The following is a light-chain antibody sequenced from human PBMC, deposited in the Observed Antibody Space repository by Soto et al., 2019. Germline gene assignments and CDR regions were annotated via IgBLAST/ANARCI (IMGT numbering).Light chain of an antibody. J-gene: IGKJ4*01. CDR3: RQYNNSSGP. V-gene: IGKV3-15*01. CDR2: ATS. CDR1: QGVSNN. Sequence: EIVMTQSPATLSVSPGERVTLSCRASQGVSNNLAWYQQKPGQAPRLLIYATSTRATGVPARFSGSGSGAEVTITISSLQSEDVSGYYCRQYNNSSGPFGGGTRVEIK.